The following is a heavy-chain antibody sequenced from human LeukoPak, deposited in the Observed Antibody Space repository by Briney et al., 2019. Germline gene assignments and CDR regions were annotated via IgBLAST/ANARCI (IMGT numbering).Heavy chain of an antibody. CDR3: ARLLDQYQLLSPIDY. J-gene: IGHJ4*02. Sequence: GGSLRLSCAASGFTFSSYSMNWVRQAPGKGLEWVSSISSSSSYIYYADSVKGRFTISRDNAKNSLYLQMNSLRAEDTAVYYCARLLDQYQLLSPIDYWGQGTLVTVSS. CDR2: ISSSSSYI. V-gene: IGHV3-21*01. D-gene: IGHD2-2*01. CDR1: GFTFSSYS.